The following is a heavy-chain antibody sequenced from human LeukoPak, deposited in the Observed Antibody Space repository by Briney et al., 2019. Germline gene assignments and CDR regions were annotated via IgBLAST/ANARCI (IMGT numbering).Heavy chain of an antibody. D-gene: IGHD4-17*01. CDR2: ISYIGTT. V-gene: IGHV4-59*11. CDR3: ARDLVTVTKEFDI. J-gene: IGHJ3*02. Sequence: PSETLSLTRAVSGDYFSSHYWTWIRQPPGRGLEGIGYISYIGTTNYNPSLKSRVTISIDTSKNQFSLKLTSVTTADTAVYYCARDLVTVTKEFDIWGLGTMVSVSS. CDR1: GDYFSSHY.